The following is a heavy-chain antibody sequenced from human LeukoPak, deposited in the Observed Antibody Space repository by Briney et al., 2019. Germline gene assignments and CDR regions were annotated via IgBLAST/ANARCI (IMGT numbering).Heavy chain of an antibody. CDR2: IYNSGST. CDR1: GGSISTYY. CDR3: ARHGGFLEWLFSFDS. D-gene: IGHD3-3*01. Sequence: SETLSLTCSVSGGSISTYYWSWIRQPPGKGLEWIGYIYNSGSTNYSPSLKSRVTISMDTSKNQLSLQLTSVTVADTAVYYCARHGGFLEWLFSFDSWGQGTLVTVSS. V-gene: IGHV4-59*08. J-gene: IGHJ4*02.